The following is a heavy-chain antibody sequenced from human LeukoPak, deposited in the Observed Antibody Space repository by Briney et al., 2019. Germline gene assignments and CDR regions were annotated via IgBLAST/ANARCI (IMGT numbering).Heavy chain of an antibody. CDR1: RFTFDDYP. CDR2: ISGGGGNT. CDR3: VKGDSDYDYQFDY. D-gene: IGHD5-12*01. J-gene: IGHJ4*02. V-gene: IGHV3-43*01. Sequence: PGGSLRLSCGVSRFTFDDYPMYWVRQAPGKGLEWVSFISGGGGNTHYADSVKGRFTISRDNSKNSLYLQMNSLKTTDTGLYYCVKGDSDYDYQFDYWGQGTLVTVSS.